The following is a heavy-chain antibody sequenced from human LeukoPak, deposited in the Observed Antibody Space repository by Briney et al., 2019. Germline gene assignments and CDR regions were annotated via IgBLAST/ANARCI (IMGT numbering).Heavy chain of an antibody. CDR3: AKEKSAATPNPFDY. D-gene: IGHD2-15*01. J-gene: IGHJ4*02. V-gene: IGHV3-23*01. CDR2: ISDRGGST. CDR1: GFTLSSYA. Sequence: GESLRLSCTGSGFTLSSYAMSWVRQAPGKGLEWVSAISDRGGSTYYAYSVTGRVTISRENSKNTLYLEMNSLRAEDTAVYYCAKEKSAATPNPFDYWGQGTRVIVSS.